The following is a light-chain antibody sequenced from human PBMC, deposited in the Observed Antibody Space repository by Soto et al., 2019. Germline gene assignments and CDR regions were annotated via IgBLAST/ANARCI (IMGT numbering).Light chain of an antibody. CDR3: TSYTRSTTWV. J-gene: IGLJ3*02. CDR2: EVS. Sequence: QSVLTQPASVSGSPGQSITISCTGTSSDVGGYNYVSWYQQYPGKAPKLMIFEVSNRPSEISNRFSGSKSGNTASLTISGLQAEDEADYYCTSYTRSTTWVFGGGTKLTVL. CDR1: SSDVGGYNY. V-gene: IGLV2-14*01.